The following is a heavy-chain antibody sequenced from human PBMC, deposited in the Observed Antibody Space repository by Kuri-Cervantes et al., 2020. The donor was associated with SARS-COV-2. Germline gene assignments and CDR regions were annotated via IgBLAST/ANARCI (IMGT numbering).Heavy chain of an antibody. CDR3: TTGKQWLVRGSGFC. D-gene: IGHD6-19*01. V-gene: IGHV3-23*01. J-gene: IGHJ4*02. CDR1: GFPFGSYA. Sequence: GESLKISCAVSGFPFGSYAISWVRQAPGKGLEWVSGISGSGGSSYYADPVKGRFTISRDNSKNTLFLQMNSLRAEDTAVYYCTTGKQWLVRGSGFCWGQGNLVTVSS. CDR2: ISGSGGSS.